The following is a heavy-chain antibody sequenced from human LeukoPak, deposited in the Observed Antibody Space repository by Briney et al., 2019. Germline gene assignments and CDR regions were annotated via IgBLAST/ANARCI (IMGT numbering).Heavy chain of an antibody. CDR1: GFTFSSYA. J-gene: IGHJ3*02. Sequence: PGGSLRLSCAASGFTFSSYAMSWVRQAPGKGLEWVSAISGSGGSTYYADSVKGRFTISRDNSKNTLYLQMNSLRAEDTAVYYCAKAPYDSSGYYYGLDAFDIWGQGTMVTVSS. CDR2: ISGSGGST. V-gene: IGHV3-23*01. D-gene: IGHD3-22*01. CDR3: AKAPYDSSGYYYGLDAFDI.